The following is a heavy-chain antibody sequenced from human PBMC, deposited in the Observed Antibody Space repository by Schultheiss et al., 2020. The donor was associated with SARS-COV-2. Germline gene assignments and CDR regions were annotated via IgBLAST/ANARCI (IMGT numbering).Heavy chain of an antibody. Sequence: SETLYLTCTVSGGSISSYYWSWIRQPAGKGLEWIGRIYTSGSTNYNPSLKSRVTMSVDTSKNQFSLKLSSVTAADTAVYYCARDGITIFGVVITHNDAFDIWGQGTMVTVSS. CDR2: IYTSGST. D-gene: IGHD3-3*01. V-gene: IGHV4-4*07. J-gene: IGHJ3*02. CDR3: ARDGITIFGVVITHNDAFDI. CDR1: GGSISSYY.